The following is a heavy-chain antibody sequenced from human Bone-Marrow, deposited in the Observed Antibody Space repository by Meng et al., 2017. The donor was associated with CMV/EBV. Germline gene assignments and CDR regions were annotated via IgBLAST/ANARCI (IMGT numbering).Heavy chain of an antibody. V-gene: IGHV1-2*02. CDR1: GYTFTGYY. Sequence: ASVKVSCKASGYTFTGYYMHWVRQAPGQGLEWMGWINPNSGGTSYAQKFQGRVTMTRDTSISTAYMELSRLRSDDTAVYYCASTRASMVRGYGMDVWGQGTTVTVSS. J-gene: IGHJ6*02. CDR3: ASTRASMVRGYGMDV. D-gene: IGHD3-10*01. CDR2: INPNSGGT.